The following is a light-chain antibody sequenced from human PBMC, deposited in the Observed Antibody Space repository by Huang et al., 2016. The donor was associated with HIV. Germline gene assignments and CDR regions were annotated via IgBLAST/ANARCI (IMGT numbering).Light chain of an antibody. V-gene: IGKV3-15*01. CDR3: HQYNNWLLS. Sequence: EIVMTQSPGTLSVSPGKRVTLSCRANRSVSTNLAWYHQRPGQAPRLLIYGSSTRAPGVPARFSGSGSGTDFSLTISSLQFEDFAVYYCHQYNNWLLSFGGGTRVDI. CDR2: GSS. CDR1: RSVSTN. J-gene: IGKJ4*01.